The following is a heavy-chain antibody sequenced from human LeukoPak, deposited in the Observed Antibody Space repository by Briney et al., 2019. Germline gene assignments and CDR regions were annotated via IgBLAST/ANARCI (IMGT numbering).Heavy chain of an antibody. V-gene: IGHV3-74*01. CDR1: GSTFSRYW. CDR3: AKVDNQDGDPYDY. CDR2: VKSDGITT. J-gene: IGHJ4*02. D-gene: IGHD4-17*01. Sequence: GGSLRLSCAASGSTFSRYWMHWVRQAPGKGLVWVSLVKSDGITTIYADSVKGRFTISRDNAKNTLYLQMNSLRAEDTAVYYCAKVDNQDGDPYDYWGQGTLVTVSS.